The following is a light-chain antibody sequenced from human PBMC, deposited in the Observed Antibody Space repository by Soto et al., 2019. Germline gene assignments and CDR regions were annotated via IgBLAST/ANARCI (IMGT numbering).Light chain of an antibody. CDR2: WAS. V-gene: IGKV4-1*01. Sequence: DIVMTQSPDSLAVSLGERATINCKSSQSVLYSSNNNNYLAWYQQKPGQPPKLLIYWASTRESGVPDRFSGSGSGTDFTLNISSVQAEDVAVYYCQQYYSTPQTFGQGTKVEIK. J-gene: IGKJ1*01. CDR3: QQYYSTPQT. CDR1: QSVLYSSNNNNY.